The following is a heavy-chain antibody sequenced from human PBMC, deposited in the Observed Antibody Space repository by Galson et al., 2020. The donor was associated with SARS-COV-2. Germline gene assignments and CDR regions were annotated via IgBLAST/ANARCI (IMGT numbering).Heavy chain of an antibody. Sequence: WGSLRLSCAASGFIFSTYWMHWVRQTPGKGLVWVSYMSPDGSVTYYADSVKGRFVISRDNTKNTLYLQMNSLRAEDTAMYYCTRGPQDWGQGTLVTVAS. CDR2: MSPDGSVT. CDR3: TRGPQD. CDR1: GFIFSTYW. J-gene: IGHJ4*02. V-gene: IGHV3-74*01.